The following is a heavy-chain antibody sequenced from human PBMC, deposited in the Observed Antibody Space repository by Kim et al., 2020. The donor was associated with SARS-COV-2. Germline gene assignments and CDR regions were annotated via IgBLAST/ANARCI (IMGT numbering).Heavy chain of an antibody. D-gene: IGHD4-4*01. Sequence: YADTEQCRFTISRDHAKSALNLEMNSLRAEDTALYYCARVTTITAPFYDDWGRGTLVTVSS. CDR3: ARVTTITAPFYDD. V-gene: IGHV3-23*01. J-gene: IGHJ4*02.